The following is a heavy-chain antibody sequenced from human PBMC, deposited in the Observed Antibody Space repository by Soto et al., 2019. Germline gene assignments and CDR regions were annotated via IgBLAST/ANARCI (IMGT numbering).Heavy chain of an antibody. Sequence: QVHLVQAGAEVKKPGASVKVSCKGSGYPFTSYGITWVRQAPGQGLEGTGWISAHNGNTDYAQKLQGRVTVPRDAFTSTAYMELSSLRSDDTAVYYCARGRYGDYWGQGALVTVSS. V-gene: IGHV1-18*01. CDR3: ARGRYGDY. J-gene: IGHJ4*02. CDR2: ISAHNGNT. CDR1: GYPFTSYG. D-gene: IGHD1-1*01.